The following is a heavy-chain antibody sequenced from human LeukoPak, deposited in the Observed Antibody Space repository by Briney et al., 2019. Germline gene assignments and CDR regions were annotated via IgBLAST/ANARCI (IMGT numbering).Heavy chain of an antibody. Sequence: GASVKVSCKASGYTFTSYDINWVRQATAQGLEWMGWINPNSGNTGYAQKFQGRVTITRNTSISTAYMELSSLRSEDTAVYYCARSGSPTSIAARRYFDYWGQGTLVTVSS. CDR3: ARSGSPTSIAARRYFDY. J-gene: IGHJ4*02. D-gene: IGHD6-6*01. CDR2: INPNSGNT. CDR1: GYTFTSYD. V-gene: IGHV1-8*03.